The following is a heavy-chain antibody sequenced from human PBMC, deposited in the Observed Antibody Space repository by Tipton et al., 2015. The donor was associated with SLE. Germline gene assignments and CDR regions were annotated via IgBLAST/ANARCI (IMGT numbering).Heavy chain of an antibody. D-gene: IGHD2-2*01. CDR1: GGSISSYY. V-gene: IGHV4-4*07. CDR3: AREGCSSTSCPYYMDV. CDR2: IYTSGST. J-gene: IGHJ6*03. Sequence: TLSLTCTVSGGSISSYYWSWIRQPAGKGLEWIGRIYTSGSTNYNPSLKSRVTISVDTSKNQFSLKLSSVTAADTAVYYCAREGCSSTSCPYYMDVWGKGTTVTVSS.